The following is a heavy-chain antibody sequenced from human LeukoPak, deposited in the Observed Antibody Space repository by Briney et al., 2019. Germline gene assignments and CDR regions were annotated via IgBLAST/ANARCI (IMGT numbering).Heavy chain of an antibody. Sequence: ASVKVSCKVSRYTLTELSMHWVRQAPGKGLEWMGGFDPEDGETIYPQKLQGRVTMPEDTSTDTAYMEMSSLRSEDTAMYFCATESKLGAYFDYWGQGTLVTVSS. CDR1: RYTLTELS. J-gene: IGHJ4*02. CDR2: FDPEDGET. V-gene: IGHV1-24*01. CDR3: ATESKLGAYFDY. D-gene: IGHD1-26*01.